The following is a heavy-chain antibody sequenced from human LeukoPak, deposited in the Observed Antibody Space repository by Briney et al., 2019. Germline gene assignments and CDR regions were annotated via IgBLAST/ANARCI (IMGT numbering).Heavy chain of an antibody. V-gene: IGHV1-2*02. Sequence: ASVKVSCKASGYTFTGYYMHWVRQAPGQGLEWMGWINPNSGGTNYAQKFQGRVTMTRDTSISTAYMELRSLRSDDTAVYYCARARSLGVGATTYGYWGQGTLVTVSS. CDR2: INPNSGGT. D-gene: IGHD1-26*01. CDR3: ARARSLGVGATTYGY. CDR1: GYTFTGYY. J-gene: IGHJ4*02.